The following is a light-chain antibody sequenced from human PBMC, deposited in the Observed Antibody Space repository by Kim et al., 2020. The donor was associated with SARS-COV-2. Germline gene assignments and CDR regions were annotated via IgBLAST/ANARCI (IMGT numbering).Light chain of an antibody. J-gene: IGKJ2*01. CDR1: QRIDAW. V-gene: IGKV1-5*03. CDR2: RAS. Sequence: DIQMTQSPSTLSASVGDRVTITCRASQRIDAWLAWYQQKPGKGPSLLIYRASTLHSGVPSRFSGSGSGTQFTLTISSLQPDDFATYYCVKSNSYPYTFGQGTKQEI. CDR3: VKSNSYPYT.